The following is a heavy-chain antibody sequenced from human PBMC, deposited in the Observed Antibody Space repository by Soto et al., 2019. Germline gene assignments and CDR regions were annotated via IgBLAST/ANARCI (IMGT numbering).Heavy chain of an antibody. CDR1: GGSISSYY. D-gene: IGHD2-15*01. J-gene: IGHJ5*02. CDR3: ARGAPSPLIVRSSRGPWFDP. Sequence: PEETLSLTCTVSGGSISSYYWSWIRQPPVKGLEWIGYMYYGGRTNYNPSLKSRVTISVDTSKMQVSLKLSSVTAADTAVYFCARGAPSPLIVRSSRGPWFDPWGQGTLVTSPQ. CDR2: MYYGGRT. V-gene: IGHV4-59*08.